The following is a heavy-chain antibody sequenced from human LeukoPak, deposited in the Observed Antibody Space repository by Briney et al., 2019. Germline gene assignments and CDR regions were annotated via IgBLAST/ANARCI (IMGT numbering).Heavy chain of an antibody. CDR3: ASSRYYYDSSGYFHREFDY. D-gene: IGHD3-22*01. J-gene: IGHJ4*02. CDR1: GGSFSGYY. Sequence: SETLSLTCAVYGGSFSGYYWSWIRQPPGKGLEWIGGINHSGSTNYNPSLKSRVTISVDTSKNQFSLKLSSVTAADTAVYYCASSRYYYDSSGYFHREFDYWGQGTLVTVSS. CDR2: INHSGST. V-gene: IGHV4-34*01.